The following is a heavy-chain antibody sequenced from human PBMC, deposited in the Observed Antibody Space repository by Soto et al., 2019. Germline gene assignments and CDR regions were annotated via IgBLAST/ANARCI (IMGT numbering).Heavy chain of an antibody. CDR3: TRDASRDSSARGWFDP. CDR1: GFTLRSFT. Sequence: GGSLRLSCAASGFTLRSFTMNWVRQAPGKGLEWVSTISSNSAYIYYTDALRGRFTISRDNAKNSLHLQMNSLRAEDTAVYYCTRDASRDSSARGWFDPWGPGTLVTVSS. J-gene: IGHJ5*02. CDR2: ISSNSAYI. V-gene: IGHV3-21*01. D-gene: IGHD6-13*01.